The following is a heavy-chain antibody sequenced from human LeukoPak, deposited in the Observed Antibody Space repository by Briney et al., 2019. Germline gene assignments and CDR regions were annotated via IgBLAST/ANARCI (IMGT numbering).Heavy chain of an antibody. CDR2: ISAYNGNT. Sequence: GASVKVSCTASGYTFTSCGIGWVRQAPGQGLEWMGWISAYNGNTNYAQKLQGRVTMTTDTSTSTAYMELRSLRSDDTAVYHCARDLHPYYYDSSGYYYWGQGTLVTVSS. J-gene: IGHJ4*02. CDR3: ARDLHPYYYDSSGYYY. CDR1: GYTFTSCG. D-gene: IGHD3-22*01. V-gene: IGHV1-18*01.